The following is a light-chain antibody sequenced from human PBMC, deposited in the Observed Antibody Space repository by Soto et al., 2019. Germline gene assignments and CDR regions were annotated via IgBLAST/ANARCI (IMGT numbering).Light chain of an antibody. J-gene: IGLJ2*01. CDR1: SGSVSTGYY. Sequence: QTVVTQEPSFSVSPGGTVTLTCGLSSGSVSTGYYPSWYQQTPGQAPRTLIYSTNTRSSGVPDRFSGSILGNKAALTITGAQADDESDYYCVLYMGNGISVFGGGTKPTVL. CDR2: STN. CDR3: VLYMGNGISV. V-gene: IGLV8-61*01.